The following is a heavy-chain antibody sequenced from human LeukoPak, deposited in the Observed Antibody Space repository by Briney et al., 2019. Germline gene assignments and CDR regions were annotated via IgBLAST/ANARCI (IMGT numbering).Heavy chain of an antibody. CDR1: GLTFSSYE. J-gene: IGHJ4*02. CDR3: AREGDTSMAFPFDY. V-gene: IGHV3-48*03. Sequence: GGSLRLSCAASGLTFSSYEMNWVRQAPGKGLEWVSYISGGGSIIYYADSVKGRSTISRDNAKDSLYLQMNSLRAEDTAVYYCAREGDTSMAFPFDYWGQGTLVTVSS. CDR2: ISGGGSII. D-gene: IGHD5-18*01.